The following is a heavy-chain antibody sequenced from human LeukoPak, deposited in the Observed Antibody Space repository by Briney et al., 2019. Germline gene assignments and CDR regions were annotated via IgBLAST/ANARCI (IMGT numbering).Heavy chain of an antibody. J-gene: IGHJ4*02. V-gene: IGHV4-4*09. CDR3: ATSNDAKIAPFDH. D-gene: IGHD2-21*01. Sequence: SETLSLTCTVSGVSLSAFQWRWVRQSPEKGLEWIGCINTKGETSYNPSLKSRVTTSVDTSKSQFSLRLTPVTAADTAVYYCATSNDAKIAPFDHWGQGAPVTVSS. CDR1: GVSLSAFQ. CDR2: INTKGET.